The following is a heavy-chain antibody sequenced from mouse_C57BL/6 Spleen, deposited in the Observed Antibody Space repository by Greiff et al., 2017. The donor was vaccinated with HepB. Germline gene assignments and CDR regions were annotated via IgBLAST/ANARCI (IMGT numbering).Heavy chain of an antibody. J-gene: IGHJ1*03. CDR3: ARLDYGGYFDV. D-gene: IGHD1-1*01. V-gene: IGHV3-6*01. CDR2: ISYDGSN. Sequence: EVKLEESGPGLVKPSQSLSLTCSVTGYSITSGYYWNWIRQFPGNKLEWMGYISYDGSNNYNPSLKNRISITRDTSKNQFFLKLNSVTTEDTATYYCARLDYGGYFDVWGTGTTVTVSS. CDR1: GYSITSGYY.